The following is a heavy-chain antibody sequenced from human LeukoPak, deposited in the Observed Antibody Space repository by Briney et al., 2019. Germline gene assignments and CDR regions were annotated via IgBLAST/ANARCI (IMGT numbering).Heavy chain of an antibody. Sequence: SETLSLTCTVSGGSISSHYCSWIRQPPGTGLEWIGDIYYSGSTNYNPSLKSRVTKSVDTSKNQISLKLSSVTAADTAVYYCARVPLNYDSSGYYYLRAFDIWGQGTMVTVSS. D-gene: IGHD3-22*01. CDR2: IYYSGST. J-gene: IGHJ3*02. CDR3: ARVPLNYDSSGYYYLRAFDI. CDR1: GGSISSHY. V-gene: IGHV4-59*11.